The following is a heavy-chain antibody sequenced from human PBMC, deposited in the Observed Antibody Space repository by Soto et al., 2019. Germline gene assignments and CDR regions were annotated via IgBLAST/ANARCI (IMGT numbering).Heavy chain of an antibody. CDR2: IYYSGST. J-gene: IGHJ6*02. CDR3: ARKLPDAISGMDV. D-gene: IGHD2-2*01. V-gene: IGHV4-30-4*01. Sequence: PSETLSLTCTVSGGSISSGDYYWSWIRQPPGKGLEWIGYIYYSGSTYYNPSLKSRVTISVDTSKNQFSLKLSSVTAADTAVYYCARKLPDAISGMDVWGQGTTVTVSS. CDR1: GGSISSGDYY.